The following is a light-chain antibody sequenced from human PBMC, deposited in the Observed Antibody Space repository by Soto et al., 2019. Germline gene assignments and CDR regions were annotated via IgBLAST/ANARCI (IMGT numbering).Light chain of an antibody. CDR2: SNN. CDR1: SSNIGSNS. Sequence: SVVAQPPPTSGTPGQRVTLSCSGNSSNIGSNSVSWYQQLPGTAPKLVMYSNNQWPSGVPDRFSGSKSGTSASLAISGLQSEDEADYYCAAWDDNLNGYVFGTGTKVTVL. V-gene: IGLV1-44*01. J-gene: IGLJ1*01. CDR3: AAWDDNLNGYV.